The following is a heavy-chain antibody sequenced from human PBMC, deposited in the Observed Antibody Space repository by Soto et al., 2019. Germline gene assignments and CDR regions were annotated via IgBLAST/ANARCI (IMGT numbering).Heavy chain of an antibody. V-gene: IGHV3-30*03. J-gene: IGHJ6*02. CDR3: VNGALSGYRGYDWGSYYYGRYV. CDR2: ISYDGSNK. Sequence: GGSLRLSCAASGFTFSSYGMHWVRQAPGKGLEWVAVISYDGSNKYYADSVKGRFTISRDNSKNTLYLQMSSLRAEDTAVYYCVNGALSGYRGYDWGSYYYGRYVWAQGTTVTVSS. D-gene: IGHD5-12*01. CDR1: GFTFSSYG.